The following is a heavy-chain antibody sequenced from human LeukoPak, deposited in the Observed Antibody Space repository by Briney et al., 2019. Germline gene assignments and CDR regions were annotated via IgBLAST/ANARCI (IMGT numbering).Heavy chain of an antibody. Sequence: ASVKVSCKASGYTFTGYYMHWVRQSPGQGLEWMGWINPNSGGTNYAQKFQGWVTMTRDTSISTDYMELSRLRSDDTAVYYCARDHDYGGNSLAGYWGQGTLVTVSS. CDR2: INPNSGGT. V-gene: IGHV1-2*04. D-gene: IGHD4-23*01. CDR1: GYTFTGYY. CDR3: ARDHDYGGNSLAGY. J-gene: IGHJ4*02.